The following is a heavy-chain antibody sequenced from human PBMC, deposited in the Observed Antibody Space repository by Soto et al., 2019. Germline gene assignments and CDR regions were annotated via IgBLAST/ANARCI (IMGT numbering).Heavy chain of an antibody. J-gene: IGHJ4*02. CDR3: AHSAGYSSTWPKGGFDY. V-gene: IGHV3-23*01. CDR1: GFTFSSYA. Sequence: EAQLLESGGGLAQPGGSLRVSCAASGFTFSSYAMSWVRQAPGKGLEWVSVISGSGGSTYYADSVKGRFTISRDSSKNTVYLQMNGLRAEDTAVYYCAHSAGYSSTWPKGGFDYWGQGNLVTVSS. D-gene: IGHD6-13*01. CDR2: ISGSGGST.